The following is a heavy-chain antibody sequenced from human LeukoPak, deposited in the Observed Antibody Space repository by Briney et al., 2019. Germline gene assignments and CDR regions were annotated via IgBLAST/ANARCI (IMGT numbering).Heavy chain of an antibody. J-gene: IGHJ3*02. V-gene: IGHV1-69*04. Sequence: SVKVSCKASGGTFSSYAISWVRQAPGQGLEWMGRIIPILGIANYAQKFQGRVTITADKSTSTAYMELSSLRSEDTAVYYCARDRLVVAAPDAFDIWGQGTMVTVSS. CDR2: IIPILGIA. CDR3: ARDRLVVAAPDAFDI. CDR1: GGTFSSYA. D-gene: IGHD2-15*01.